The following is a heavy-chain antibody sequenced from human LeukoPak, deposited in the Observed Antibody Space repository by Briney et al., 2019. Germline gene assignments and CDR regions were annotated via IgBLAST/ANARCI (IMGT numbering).Heavy chain of an antibody. CDR1: GFTFSSYS. CDR3: AKSLSLTVRGVPLADS. V-gene: IGHV3-48*01. J-gene: IGHJ4*02. Sequence: GGSLRLSCAASGFTFSSYSMNWVRQAPGKGLEWVSYISSSSSTIYYADSVKGRFTISRDNSKDTLYLQMNSLRAEDTAVYYCAKSLSLTVRGVPLADSWGQGTLVTVSS. CDR2: ISSSSSTI. D-gene: IGHD3-10*01.